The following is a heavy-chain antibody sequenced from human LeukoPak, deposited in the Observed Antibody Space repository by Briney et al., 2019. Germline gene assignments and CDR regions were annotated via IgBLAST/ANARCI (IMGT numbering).Heavy chain of an antibody. J-gene: IGHJ4*02. CDR1: GFTFSKYG. V-gene: IGHV3-30*02. Sequence: PGGSLRLSCAASGFTFSKYGMHWVRQAPGKGLEWVAFIRHDGSNKYYAEFVKGRFTISRDNSKNTVDLQMHSLRLEDTAIYCCSKDVNSHCRGDCSDYWGQGTLVIVSS. D-gene: IGHD2-15*01. CDR2: IRHDGSNK. CDR3: SKDVNSHCRGDCSDY.